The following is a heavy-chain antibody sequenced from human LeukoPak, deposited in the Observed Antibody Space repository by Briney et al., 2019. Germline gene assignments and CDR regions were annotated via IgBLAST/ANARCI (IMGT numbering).Heavy chain of an antibody. Sequence: GGSLRLSCAASGFTFSDYYMSWIRQAPGKGLEWVSYISSSGSTIYYADSVKGRFTIPRDNAKNSLYLQMNSLRAEDTAVYYCARTYYYDSSGYYPGYFDYWGQGTLVTVSS. CDR3: ARTYYYDSSGYYPGYFDY. D-gene: IGHD3-22*01. V-gene: IGHV3-11*04. CDR2: ISSSGSTI. CDR1: GFTFSDYY. J-gene: IGHJ4*02.